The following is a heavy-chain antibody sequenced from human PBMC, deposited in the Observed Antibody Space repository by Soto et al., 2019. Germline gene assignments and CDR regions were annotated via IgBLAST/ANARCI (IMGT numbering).Heavy chain of an antibody. D-gene: IGHD3-10*02. CDR1: GFTLGDYY. V-gene: IGHV3-11*05. CDR2: ISASGSYT. J-gene: IGHJ6*02. Sequence: QVQLVESGGGLVEPGGSLRLSCAASGFTLGDYYMTWIRQAPGKGLEWVSYISASGSYTNYADSVKGRFTISRDNARNSVYLQMDSLRAEDTAVYFCARSSGWRHVARFDYGMDVWGQGTTVTVSS. CDR3: ARSSGWRHVARFDYGMDV.